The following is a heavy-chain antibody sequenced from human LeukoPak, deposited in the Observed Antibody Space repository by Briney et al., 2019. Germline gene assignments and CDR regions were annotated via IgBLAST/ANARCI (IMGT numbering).Heavy chain of an antibody. V-gene: IGHV5-51*01. CDR1: GYTFTSYW. D-gene: IGHD2/OR15-2a*01. CDR2: IYPGDSDT. Sequence: GESLKISCKSFGYTFTSYWIGWVRQMPGKGLEWMGIIYPGDSDTRYSPSFQGQVTISANKSISTAYLQWSSLKASDTAMYYCARHTFSNEANWFDPWGQGTLVTVSS. CDR3: ARHTFSNEANWFDP. J-gene: IGHJ5*02.